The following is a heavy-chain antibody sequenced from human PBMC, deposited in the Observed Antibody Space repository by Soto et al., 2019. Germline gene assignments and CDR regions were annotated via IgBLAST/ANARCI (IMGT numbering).Heavy chain of an antibody. CDR2: ISAYNGDT. D-gene: IGHD3-22*01. CDR1: GYTFTSYG. J-gene: IGHJ4*02. CDR3: AREPYYYDSSGSRFDY. Sequence: QVQLVQSGAEVKKPGASVMVSCKASGYTFTSYGISWVRQAPGQGLEWMGWISAYNGDTNYAQNLQGRVTMTTDTSTRTAYMELRSLRSDATAVYYCAREPYYYDSSGSRFDYWGQGTLVTVSS. V-gene: IGHV1-18*01.